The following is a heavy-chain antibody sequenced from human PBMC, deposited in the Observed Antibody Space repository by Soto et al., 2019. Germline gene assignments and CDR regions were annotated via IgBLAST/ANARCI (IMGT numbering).Heavy chain of an antibody. D-gene: IGHD6-13*01. Sequence: PGGSLRLSCAASGFTFSSYGMHWVRQAPGKGLECVTVTSFDGSNKYYADSVKGRFTISRDNSKNTLFLQMNSLRAEDTAVYYCAKDREPYSRRSWPYFWGQGTLVTVSS. CDR2: TSFDGSNK. J-gene: IGHJ4*02. CDR1: GFTFSSYG. V-gene: IGHV3-30*18. CDR3: AKDREPYSRRSWPYF.